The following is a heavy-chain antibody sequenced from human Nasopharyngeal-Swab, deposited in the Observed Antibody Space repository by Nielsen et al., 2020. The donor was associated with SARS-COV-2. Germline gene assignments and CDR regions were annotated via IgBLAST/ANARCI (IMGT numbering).Heavy chain of an antibody. J-gene: IGHJ4*02. Sequence: GGSLRLSCAASGFTISRYWMLWVRHAPGKGLVWVSRLHSDGSGTTYADSVRGRFTISRDNAKNTPYLQMNSLRAEDTAVYYCARGGDGYSMDYWGQGTLVTVSS. CDR3: ARGGDGYSMDY. V-gene: IGHV3-74*01. CDR1: GFTISRYW. D-gene: IGHD5-24*01. CDR2: LHSDGSGT.